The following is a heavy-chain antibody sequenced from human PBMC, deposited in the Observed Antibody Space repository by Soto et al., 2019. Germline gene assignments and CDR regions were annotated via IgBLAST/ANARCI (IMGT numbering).Heavy chain of an antibody. D-gene: IGHD3-3*01. Sequence: QVQLQESGPGLVKPSQTLSLTCTVSGGSISSGDYYWSWIRQHPGKGLEWIGYIYYSGSTYYNPSLKSRVTISVDTSKNQCSLKLSSVTAADTAVYYCARWWSGNRQGFDPWGQGTLVTVSS. CDR3: ARWWSGNRQGFDP. J-gene: IGHJ5*02. V-gene: IGHV4-31*03. CDR1: GGSISSGDYY. CDR2: IYYSGST.